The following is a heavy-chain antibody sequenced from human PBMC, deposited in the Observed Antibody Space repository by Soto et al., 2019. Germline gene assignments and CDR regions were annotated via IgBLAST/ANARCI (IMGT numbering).Heavy chain of an antibody. CDR2: IIPILGIA. V-gene: IGHV1-69*04. J-gene: IGHJ4*02. D-gene: IGHD3-10*01. CDR3: ARDQPEVPHDY. CDR1: GGTFSSYT. Sequence: ASVKVSCKASGGTFSSYTISWVRQAPGQGLEWMGRIIPILGIANYAQKFQGRVTITADKSTSTAYMELSSLRSEDTAVYYCARDQPEVPHDYWGQGTLVTVSS.